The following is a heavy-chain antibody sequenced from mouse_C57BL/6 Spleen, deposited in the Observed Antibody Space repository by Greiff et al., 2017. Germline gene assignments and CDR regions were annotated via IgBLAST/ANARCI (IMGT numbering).Heavy chain of an antibody. CDR2: INPGSGGT. V-gene: IGHV1-54*01. D-gene: IGHD2-5*01. Sequence: VQLQESGAELVRPGTSVKVSCKASGYAFTNYLIEWVKQRPGQGLEWIGVINPGSGGTNYTEKFKGKATLTADKSSSTAYMQLSSLTSEDSAVYFCARDTDSNYAFDYWGQGTTLTVSS. J-gene: IGHJ2*01. CDR1: GYAFTNYL. CDR3: ARDTDSNYAFDY.